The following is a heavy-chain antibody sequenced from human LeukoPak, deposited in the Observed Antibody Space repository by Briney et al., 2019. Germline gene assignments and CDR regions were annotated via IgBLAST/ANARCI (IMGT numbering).Heavy chain of an antibody. Sequence: SETLSLTCTVSGGSISSYYWSWIRQPPGKGLEWIGYIYYSGSTNYNPSLKSRVTISVDTSKNQFSLKLSSVTAADTAVYYCARDASDSSGYYSFDYWGQGTLVTVSS. J-gene: IGHJ4*02. CDR3: ARDASDSSGYYSFDY. V-gene: IGHV4-59*01. CDR2: IYYSGST. CDR1: GGSISSYY. D-gene: IGHD3-22*01.